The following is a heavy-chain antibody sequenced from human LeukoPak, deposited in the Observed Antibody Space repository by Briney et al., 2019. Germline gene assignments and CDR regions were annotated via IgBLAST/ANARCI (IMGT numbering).Heavy chain of an antibody. J-gene: IGHJ6*02. CDR2: IYYSGST. D-gene: IGHD4/OR15-4a*01. CDR1: GGSISSGSYY. V-gene: IGHV4-39*07. Sequence: SETLSLTCTVSGGSISSGSYYWGWIRQPPGKGLEWIGSIYYSGSTNYNPSPKSRVTISEDTSKNQFSLKLTSVTAADTAVYYCARGGARLYGMDVWGQGTTVTVSS. CDR3: ARGGARLYGMDV.